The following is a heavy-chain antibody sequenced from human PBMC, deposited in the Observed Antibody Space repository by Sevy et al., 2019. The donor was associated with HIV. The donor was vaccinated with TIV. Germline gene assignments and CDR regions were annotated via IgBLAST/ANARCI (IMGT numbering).Heavy chain of an antibody. CDR3: ARDGGPYSTSSSGFVH. V-gene: IGHV3-9*01. CDR1: GFKFDDYA. Sequence: PGGSLRLSCVASGFKFDDYAMHWVRQTSGKGLEWVSGINWNSEGKGYADSVKGRFTISRDNGKNSQFLEMNSLREEDTGFYFCARDGGPYSTSSSGFVHWGQGTPVTVSS. CDR2: INWNSEGK. J-gene: IGHJ5*02. D-gene: IGHD6-6*01.